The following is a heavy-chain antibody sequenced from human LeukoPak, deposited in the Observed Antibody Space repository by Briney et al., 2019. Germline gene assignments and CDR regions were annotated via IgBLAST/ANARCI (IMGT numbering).Heavy chain of an antibody. D-gene: IGHD6-19*01. V-gene: IGHV4-59*01. CDR3: ARIKYSSGWYDY. Sequence: SETLSLTCTVSGGSISSYYWSWIRQPPGKGLEWIGYIYYSGSTNYNPSLKSRVTTSVDTSKNQFSLKLSSVTAADTAVYYCARIKYSSGWYDYWGQGTLVTVSS. CDR1: GGSISSYY. CDR2: IYYSGST. J-gene: IGHJ4*02.